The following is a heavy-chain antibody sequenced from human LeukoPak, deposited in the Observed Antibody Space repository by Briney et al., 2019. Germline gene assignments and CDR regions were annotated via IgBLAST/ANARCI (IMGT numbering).Heavy chain of an antibody. CDR2: INHSGST. J-gene: IGHJ4*02. CDR3: ARAGSMIPFDY. V-gene: IGHV4-34*01. Sequence: PSETLSLTCAVYGGSFSGYYWSWIRQPPGKELEWIGEINHSGSTNYNPSLKSRVTISVDTSKNQFSLKLSSVTAADTAVYYCARAGSMIPFDYWGQGTLVTVSS. D-gene: IGHD3-16*01. CDR1: GGSFSGYY.